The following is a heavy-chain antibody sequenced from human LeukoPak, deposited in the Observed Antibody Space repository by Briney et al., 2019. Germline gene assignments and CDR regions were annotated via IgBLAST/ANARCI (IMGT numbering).Heavy chain of an antibody. D-gene: IGHD1-7*01. CDR1: GFTFSSYN. V-gene: IGHV3-21*01. CDR3: ARDRDWNSGFDY. CDR2: ISTSSSYI. J-gene: IGHJ4*02. Sequence: GGSLRLSCAASGFTFSSYNMKWVRQAPGKGLEWVSSISTSSSYIYYADSVKGRFTISRDNAKNSLNLQMNSLRVEDTAVYYCARDRDWNSGFDYWGQGTLVTVSS.